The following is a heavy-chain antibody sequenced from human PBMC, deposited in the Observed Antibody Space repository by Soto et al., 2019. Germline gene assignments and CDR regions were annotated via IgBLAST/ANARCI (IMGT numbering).Heavy chain of an antibody. CDR2: IIPIPGTA. V-gene: IGHV1-69*01. Sequence: QVQLVQSGAEVKKPGSSVKVSCKASGGTFGSYAISWVRQAPGPWLEWMGGIIPIPGTANYAQKFQGRVTIAEDESTSTAYMELSSLRSEDTAVYYCARSQGSSTSLEIYYYYYSGMDVWGQGTTVTVSS. CDR3: ARSQGSSTSLEIYYYYYSGMDV. D-gene: IGHD2-2*01. J-gene: IGHJ6*02. CDR1: GGTFGSYA.